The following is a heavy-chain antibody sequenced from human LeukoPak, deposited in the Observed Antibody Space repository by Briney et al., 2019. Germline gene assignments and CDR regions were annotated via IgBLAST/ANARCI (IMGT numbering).Heavy chain of an antibody. CDR3: ARDAYSSSFDP. V-gene: IGHV3-66*01. CDR1: GFTVSNNY. D-gene: IGHD4-11*01. Sequence: AGSLRLSCAASGFTVSNNYMSWVRQAPGKGLEWVSVIYSGGSTYYADSVKGRFTISRDNSKNTLYLQMNSLRAEDTAVYYCARDAYSSSFDPWGQGTLVTVSS. CDR2: IYSGGST. J-gene: IGHJ5*02.